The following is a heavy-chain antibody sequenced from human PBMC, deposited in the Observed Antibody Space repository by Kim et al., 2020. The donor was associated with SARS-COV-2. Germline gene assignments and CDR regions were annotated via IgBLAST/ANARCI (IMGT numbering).Heavy chain of an antibody. CDR3: SKGGAGTYVSDK. CDR2: ISGNGDTT. D-gene: IGHD3-16*01. Sequence: GGSLRLSCAASGFSFNSYAMTWVRQAPGKGLEWVSCISGNGDTTYYADFVKGRFTISRDASKNTLYLQMDNVRADDTAIYYCSKGGAGTYVSDKWGQGALVTVSS. J-gene: IGHJ1*01. V-gene: IGHV3-23*01. CDR1: GFSFNSYA.